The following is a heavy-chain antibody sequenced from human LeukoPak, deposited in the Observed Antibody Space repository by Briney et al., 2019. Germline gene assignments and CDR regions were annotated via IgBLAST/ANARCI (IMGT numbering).Heavy chain of an antibody. CDR2: ISYDGSNK. CDR3: ARDQYYYDSSGYSSAYFDY. J-gene: IGHJ4*02. CDR1: GFTFSSYT. V-gene: IGHV3-30*01. Sequence: GGSLRLSCAASGFTFSSYTMHWVRQAPGKGLEWVAVISYDGSNKYYADSVKGRFTISRDNSKNTLYLQMNSLRAEDTAVYYCARDQYYYDSSGYSSAYFDYWGQGTLVTVSS. D-gene: IGHD3-22*01.